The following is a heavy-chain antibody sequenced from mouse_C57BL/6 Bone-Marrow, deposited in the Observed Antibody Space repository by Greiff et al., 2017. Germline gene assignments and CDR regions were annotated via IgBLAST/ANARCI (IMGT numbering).Heavy chain of an antibody. CDR2: IHPNSGST. CDR1: GFNIKDYY. V-gene: IGHV1-64*01. Sequence: QVQLQQSGAELVKPGASVKLSCTASGFNIKDYYMHWVKQRTEQGLEWIGMIHPNSGSTNYNEKFKSKATLTVDKSSSTAYMQLSSLTSEDSAVYYCARSITTVVGPFAYWGQGTLVTVSA. J-gene: IGHJ3*01. CDR3: ARSITTVVGPFAY. D-gene: IGHD1-1*01.